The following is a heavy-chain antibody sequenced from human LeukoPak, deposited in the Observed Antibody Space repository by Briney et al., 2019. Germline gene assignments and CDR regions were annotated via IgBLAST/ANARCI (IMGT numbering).Heavy chain of an antibody. Sequence: QAGGSLGLSCAASGFTFSSHSMNWVRQAPGKGLEWVSYISSSSSTIYYADSVKGRFTISRDNAKNSLYLQMNSLRAEDTALYYCAKGKSPYTYVWGSYRDVFDYWGQGTLVTVSS. V-gene: IGHV3-48*01. J-gene: IGHJ4*02. CDR3: AKGKSPYTYVWGSYRDVFDY. D-gene: IGHD3-16*02. CDR2: ISSSSSTI. CDR1: GFTFSSHS.